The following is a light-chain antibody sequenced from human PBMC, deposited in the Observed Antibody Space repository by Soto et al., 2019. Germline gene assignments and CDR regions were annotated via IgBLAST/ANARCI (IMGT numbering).Light chain of an antibody. J-gene: IGLJ2*01. CDR2: EVS. Sequence: QSVLTQPPSASGSPGQSVTISCTGTSSGVGGYNYVSWYQQYPGKAPKLMIYEVSKRPSGVPDRFSGSKSGNTASLTVSGLQAEDEADYYCSSYAGINSVFGGGTQLTVL. CDR3: SSYAGINSV. V-gene: IGLV2-8*01. CDR1: SSGVGGYNY.